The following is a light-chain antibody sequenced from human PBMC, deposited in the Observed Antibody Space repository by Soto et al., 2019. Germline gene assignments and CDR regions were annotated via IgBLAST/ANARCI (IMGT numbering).Light chain of an antibody. Sequence: DIQMTQSPSSLSASVGDRVTIICRASQSIRSYLNWYQQKPGKAPKLLIYAASSLESGVPSRFSGSGSGTEFTLTISSLQPEDFATYYCQQANSFPLTFGGGTKVEIK. CDR3: QQANSFPLT. CDR2: AAS. V-gene: IGKV1-39*01. CDR1: QSIRSY. J-gene: IGKJ4*01.